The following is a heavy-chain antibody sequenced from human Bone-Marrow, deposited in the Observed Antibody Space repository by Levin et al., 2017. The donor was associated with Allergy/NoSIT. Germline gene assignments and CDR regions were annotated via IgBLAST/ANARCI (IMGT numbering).Heavy chain of an antibody. CDR3: ARDRRPRSGFDP. J-gene: IGHJ5*02. D-gene: IGHD6-6*01. V-gene: IGHV3-30-3*01. CDR2: ISYDGSNK. CDR1: GFTFSSYA. Sequence: GESLKISCAASGFTFSSYAMHWVRQAPGKGLEWVAVISYDGSNKYYADSVKGRFTISRDNSKNTLYLQMNSLRAEDTAVYYCARDRRPRSGFDPWGQGTLVTVSS.